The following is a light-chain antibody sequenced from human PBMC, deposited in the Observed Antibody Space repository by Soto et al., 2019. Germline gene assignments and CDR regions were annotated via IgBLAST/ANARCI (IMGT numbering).Light chain of an antibody. CDR2: DVI. Sequence: QSVLTQPASVSGSPGQSITIACTGSSSDIGGYNFVSWYQQHPGKAPKLMIYDVIKRPSGVSSRFAGSKSGNTASLTISGLRAEDDADYYCSSYTTPPTAVFGGGTKLTVL. CDR3: SSYTTPPTAV. V-gene: IGLV2-14*03. J-gene: IGLJ2*01. CDR1: SSDIGGYNF.